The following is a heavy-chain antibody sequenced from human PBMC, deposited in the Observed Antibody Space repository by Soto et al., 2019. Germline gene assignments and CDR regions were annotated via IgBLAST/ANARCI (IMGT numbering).Heavy chain of an antibody. V-gene: IGHV3-15*07. CDR3: TTDWPWGFGELLGTDFDY. CDR2: IKSKTDGGTT. J-gene: IGHJ4*02. Sequence: EVQLVESGGGLVKPGGSLRLSCAASGFTFSNAWMNWVRQAPGKGLEWVGRIKSKTDGGTTDYAAPVKGRFTISRDDLKNTLYLQMNSLKTEDTAVYYCTTDWPWGFGELLGTDFDYWGQGTLVTVSS. CDR1: GFTFSNAW. D-gene: IGHD3-10*01.